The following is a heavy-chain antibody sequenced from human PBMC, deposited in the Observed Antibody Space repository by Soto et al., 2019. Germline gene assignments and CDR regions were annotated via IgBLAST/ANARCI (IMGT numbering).Heavy chain of an antibody. CDR1: GGSFSGYY. Sequence: SETLSLTCAVYGGSFSGYYWSWIRQPPGKGLEWIGEINHSGSTNYNPSLKSRVTISVDTSKNQFSLKLSSVTAADTAVYYCARVAPLGYDFWSGYWYYFDYWGQGTLVTGSS. J-gene: IGHJ4*02. CDR2: INHSGST. D-gene: IGHD3-3*01. CDR3: ARVAPLGYDFWSGYWYYFDY. V-gene: IGHV4-34*01.